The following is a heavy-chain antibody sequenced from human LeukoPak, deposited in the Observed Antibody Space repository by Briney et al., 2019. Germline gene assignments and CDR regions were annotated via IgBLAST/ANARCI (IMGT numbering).Heavy chain of an antibody. CDR3: ARQLDYYDKRDY. D-gene: IGHD3-22*01. CDR1: GYSFTNYG. V-gene: IGHV5-10-1*01. CDR2: IDPSDSYS. Sequence: GESLKISCNGSGYSFTNYGISWVRQMPGKELDWMGRIDPSDSYSNYGPSFQGHVTISADRSISTAYLQWRSLKASDTAMYYCARQLDYYDKRDYWGQGTLVTVAS. J-gene: IGHJ4*02.